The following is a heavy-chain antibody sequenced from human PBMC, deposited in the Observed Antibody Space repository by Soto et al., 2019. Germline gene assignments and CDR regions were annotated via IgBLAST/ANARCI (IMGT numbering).Heavy chain of an antibody. CDR3: TRARVVNSNWFDP. CDR2: IRSKAYGGTT. V-gene: IGHV3-49*03. Sequence: PGGSLRLSCTASGFTFGDYAMSWFRQAPGKGLEWVGFIRSKAYGGTTEYAASVKGRFTISRDDSKSIAYLQMNSLKTEDTAVYYCTRARVVNSNWFDPWGQGTLVTVSS. J-gene: IGHJ5*02. CDR1: GFTFGDYA. D-gene: IGHD1-7*01.